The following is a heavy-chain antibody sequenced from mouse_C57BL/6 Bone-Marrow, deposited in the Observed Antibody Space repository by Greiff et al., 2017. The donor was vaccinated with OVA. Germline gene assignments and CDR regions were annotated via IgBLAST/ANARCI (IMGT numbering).Heavy chain of an antibody. Sequence: VQGVESGPELVKPGASVKISCKASGYAFSSSWMNWVKQRPGKGLEWIGRIYPGDGDTNYNGKFKGKATLTADKSSSTAYMQLSSLTSEDSAVYFCARVGITGTFDYWGQGTTLTVSS. J-gene: IGHJ2*01. CDR3: ARVGITGTFDY. CDR1: GYAFSSSW. D-gene: IGHD4-1*01. CDR2: IYPGDGDT. V-gene: IGHV1-82*01.